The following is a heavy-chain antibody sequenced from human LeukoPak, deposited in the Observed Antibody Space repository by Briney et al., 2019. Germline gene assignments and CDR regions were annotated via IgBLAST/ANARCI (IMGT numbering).Heavy chain of an antibody. J-gene: IGHJ4*02. CDR2: ISGSGGST. V-gene: IGHV3-23*01. D-gene: IGHD5-18*01. Sequence: PGGSLRLSCAASGFTFSSYAMSWVRQAPGKGLEWVSAISGSGGSTYYADSVKGRFTISRDNSQDTLYLQMNGLRAEDTAVYYCAREGYSSYDYWGQGTLVTVSS. CDR3: AREGYSSYDY. CDR1: GFTFSSYA.